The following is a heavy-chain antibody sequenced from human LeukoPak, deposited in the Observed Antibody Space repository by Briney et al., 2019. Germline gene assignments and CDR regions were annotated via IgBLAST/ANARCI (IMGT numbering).Heavy chain of an antibody. CDR2: IYSGGTT. V-gene: IGHV3-53*01. J-gene: IGHJ4*02. D-gene: IGHD3-10*01. Sequence: GGSLRLSCAASGFIVSANYISWVRQVPGKGLEWVSVIYSGGTTYCADSVKGRFTISRDNSKNTVYLQMDSLRAEDTAVYYCARDRATHFDYWGQGTLVTVSS. CDR1: GFIVSANY. CDR3: ARDRATHFDY.